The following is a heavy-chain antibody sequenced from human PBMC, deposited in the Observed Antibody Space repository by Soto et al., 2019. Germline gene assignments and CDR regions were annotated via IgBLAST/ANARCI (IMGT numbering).Heavy chain of an antibody. V-gene: IGHV1-8*01. CDR2: MNPNSGNT. J-gene: IGHJ5*02. CDR1: GYTFTSYD. D-gene: IGHD3-3*01. Sequence: QVQLVQSGAEVKKPGASVKVSCKASGYTFTSYDINWVRQATGQGLEWMGWMNPNSGNTGYAQKFQGRVTMTRNTSISTAYMELSSLRSEDTAVYYCARENYDFWSGYPAPGWFDPWGQGTLVTVSS. CDR3: ARENYDFWSGYPAPGWFDP.